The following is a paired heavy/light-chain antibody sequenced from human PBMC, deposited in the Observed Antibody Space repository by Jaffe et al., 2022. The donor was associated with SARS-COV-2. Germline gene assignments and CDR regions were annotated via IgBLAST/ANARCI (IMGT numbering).Heavy chain of an antibody. V-gene: IGHV3-11*01. J-gene: IGHJ4*02. CDR2: ISSSGSTI. CDR1: GFTFSDYY. Sequence: QVQLVESGGGLVKPGGSLRLSCAASGFTFSDYYMSWIRQAPGKGLEWVSYISSSGSTIYYADSVKGRFTISRDNAKNSLYLQMNSLRAEDTAVYYCARGEQWLVRYWGQGTLVTVSS. D-gene: IGHD6-19*01. CDR3: ARGEQWLVRY.
Light chain of an antibody. V-gene: IGKV1-5*03. Sequence: DIQMTQSPSTLSASVGDRVTITCRASQSISSWLAWYQQKPGKAPKLLIYKASSLESGVPSRFSGSGSGTEFTLTISSLQPDDFATYYCQQYNSYLVTFGQGTKVEIK. CDR2: KAS. CDR1: QSISSW. J-gene: IGKJ1*01. CDR3: QQYNSYLVT.